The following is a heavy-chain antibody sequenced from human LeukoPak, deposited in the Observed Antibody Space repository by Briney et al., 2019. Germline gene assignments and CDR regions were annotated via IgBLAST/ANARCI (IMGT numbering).Heavy chain of an antibody. Sequence: PGGSLRLSCAASGFTFSSYAMSWVRQAPGKGLGWVSAISGSGGSTYYADSVKGRFTISRDNSKNTLYLQMNSLRAEDTAVYYCAKVGLPYGSGTNYYMDVWGKGTTVTVSS. CDR3: AKVGLPYGSGTNYYMDV. J-gene: IGHJ6*03. CDR2: ISGSGGST. CDR1: GFTFSSYA. V-gene: IGHV3-23*01. D-gene: IGHD3-10*01.